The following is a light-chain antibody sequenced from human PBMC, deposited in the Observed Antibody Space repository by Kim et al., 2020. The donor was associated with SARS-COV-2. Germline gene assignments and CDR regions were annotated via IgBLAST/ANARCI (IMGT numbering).Light chain of an antibody. Sequence: PGQTASITCSGDKLGDKYVCWYQQKPGQSPVLVIYQDSKRPSGIPERFSGSNSGNTATLTISGTQAMDEADYYCQAWDSSVVFGGGTQLTVL. CDR2: QDS. CDR1: KLGDKY. J-gene: IGLJ2*01. V-gene: IGLV3-1*01. CDR3: QAWDSSVV.